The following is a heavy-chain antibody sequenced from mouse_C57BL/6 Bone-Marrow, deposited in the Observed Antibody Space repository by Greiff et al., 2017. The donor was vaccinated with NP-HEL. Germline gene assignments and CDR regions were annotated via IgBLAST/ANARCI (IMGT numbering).Heavy chain of an antibody. V-gene: IGHV1-7*01. D-gene: IGHD1-1*01. Sequence: QVQLQQSGAELAKPGASVKLSCKASGYTFTSYWMHWVKQRPGQGLEWIGYINPSSGYTKYNQKFKDKATLTADKSSSTAYMQLSSLTYEDSAVYYCARSTVVPRPEFADWGQGTLVTVSA. CDR3: ARSTVVPRPEFAD. J-gene: IGHJ3*01. CDR1: GYTFTSYW. CDR2: INPSSGYT.